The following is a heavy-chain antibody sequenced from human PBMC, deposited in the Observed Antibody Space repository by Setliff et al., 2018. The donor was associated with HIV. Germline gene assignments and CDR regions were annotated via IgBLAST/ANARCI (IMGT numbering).Heavy chain of an antibody. V-gene: IGHV3-9*01. CDR1: GFTFDDYA. D-gene: IGHD2-15*01. CDR2: INWNSGTI. Sequence: SLRLSCAASGFTFDDYAMHWGRQAPGKGLEWVSGINWNSGTIAYADFVKGRFTISRDNTKNFVFLQMNGLRVEDTAVYYCARLRINDYWGQGTPVTVSS. J-gene: IGHJ4*02. CDR3: ARLRINDY.